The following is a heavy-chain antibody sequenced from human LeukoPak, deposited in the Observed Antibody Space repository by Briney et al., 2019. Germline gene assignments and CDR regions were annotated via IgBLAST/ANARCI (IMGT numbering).Heavy chain of an antibody. CDR1: GGSISSYY. CDR3: ARGGPAYSSGSNWFDP. D-gene: IGHD6-19*01. Sequence: SEPLSLTCTVSGGSISSYYWSWIRQPPGKGLEWIGYIYYSGSTNYNPSLKSRVTISVDTSKNQFSLKLSSVTAADTAVYCCARGGPAYSSGSNWFDPWGQGTLVTVSS. J-gene: IGHJ5*02. CDR2: IYYSGST. V-gene: IGHV4-59*01.